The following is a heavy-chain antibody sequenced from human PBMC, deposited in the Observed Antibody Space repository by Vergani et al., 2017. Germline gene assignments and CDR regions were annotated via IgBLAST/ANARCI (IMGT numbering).Heavy chain of an antibody. J-gene: IGHJ6*02. V-gene: IGHV4-39*01. CDR1: GGSISSSSYY. CDR3: ARHLAYCGGDCYTYYYGMDV. D-gene: IGHD2-21*02. Sequence: QLQLQESGPGLVKPSETLSLTCTVSGGSISSSSYYWGWIRQPPGKGLEWIGSIYYSGSTYYNPSLNSRVTISVDTSKNQFSLKLSSVTAADTAVYYCARHLAYCGGDCYTYYYGMDVWGQGTTVTVSS. CDR2: IYYSGST.